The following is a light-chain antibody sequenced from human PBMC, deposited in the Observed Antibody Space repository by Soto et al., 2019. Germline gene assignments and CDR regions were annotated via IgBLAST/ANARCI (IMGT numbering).Light chain of an antibody. CDR1: QNVKTR. CDR3: QQYDEWPLT. J-gene: IGKJ4*01. V-gene: IGKV3-15*01. CDR2: DAF. Sequence: EKLMTQSPATLSVSPGERATLSCRASQNVKTRLAWYQQKPGQAPRLLIYDAFTRATGIPARFSGSASETDFTLTISSLTSEDFEVYYCQQYDEWPLTVGGGTKVEIK.